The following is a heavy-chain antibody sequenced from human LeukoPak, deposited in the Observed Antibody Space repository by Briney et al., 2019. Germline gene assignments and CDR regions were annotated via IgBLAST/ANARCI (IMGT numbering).Heavy chain of an antibody. V-gene: IGHV3-33*01. D-gene: IGHD1-26*01. J-gene: IGHJ6*02. CDR3: ARDYYSGTSQYYYGLDV. Sequence: QTGGSLRLSCAASGFTFSSYGMHWVRQAPGKGLEWVAVIWYDGDNKYYADSVKGRFTISRANSKNTLYLQMNSLRAEDTAVYYCARDYYSGTSQYYYGLDVWGQGTTVTVSS. CDR1: GFTFSSYG. CDR2: IWYDGDNK.